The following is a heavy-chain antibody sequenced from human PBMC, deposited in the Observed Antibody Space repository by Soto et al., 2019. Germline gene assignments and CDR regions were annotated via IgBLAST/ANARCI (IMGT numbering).Heavy chain of an antibody. CDR1: GFTFGDCT. J-gene: IGHJ6*02. CDR2: IRSKAYGGTT. Sequence: PGGSLRLSCTASGFTFGDCTMSWVRQAPGKGLEWVGFIRSKAYGGTTEYAASVKGRFTISRNDSKSIAYLQMNSLKTEDTAVYYFTRGGYPVYYSGMDVWGQGPTVTVS. V-gene: IGHV3-49*04. CDR3: TRGGYPVYYSGMDV. D-gene: IGHD3-22*01.